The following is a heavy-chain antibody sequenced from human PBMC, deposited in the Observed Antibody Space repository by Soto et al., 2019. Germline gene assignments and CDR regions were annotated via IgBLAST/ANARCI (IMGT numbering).Heavy chain of an antibody. CDR1: GFKFGDYA. CDR2: LNWNSVTP. D-gene: IGHD1-26*01. J-gene: IGHJ4*02. CDR3: VKDISGAYSGPNYDA. Sequence: PGGSLRLPCAAYGFKFGDYAMHWIRQTPGKGLEWVSGLNWNSVTPGYGDSVKGRFSISRDNGKYALYLQMTSLRPEDTALYYCVKDISGAYSGPNYDAWGQGTLVTVS. V-gene: IGHV3-9*01.